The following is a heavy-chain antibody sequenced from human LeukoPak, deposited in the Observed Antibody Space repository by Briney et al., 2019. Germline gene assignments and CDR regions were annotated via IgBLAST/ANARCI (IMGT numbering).Heavy chain of an antibody. CDR1: GGSFSGYY. CDR3: ARDPGPWQGYGMDV. D-gene: IGHD5-12*01. J-gene: IGHJ6*02. Sequence: SETLSLTCAVYGGSFSGYYWSWIRQPPGKGLEWIGEINHSGSTNYNPSLKSRVTISVDTSKNQFSLKLSSVTAADTAVYYCARDPGPWQGYGMDVWGQGTTVTVSS. CDR2: INHSGST. V-gene: IGHV4-34*01.